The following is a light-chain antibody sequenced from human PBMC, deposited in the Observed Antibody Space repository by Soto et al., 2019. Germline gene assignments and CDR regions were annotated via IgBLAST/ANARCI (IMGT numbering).Light chain of an antibody. CDR2: DVS. J-gene: IGLJ1*01. Sequence: QSALTQPASVSGSPGQSITISCTGTSSDGGGYNYVSWYQQHPGKAPKLMIYDVSNRPSGVSNRFSGSKSGNTASLTISGLQAEDEADYYCTSYTSSSTLYVFGPGTKLTVL. V-gene: IGLV2-14*01. CDR1: SSDGGGYNY. CDR3: TSYTSSSTLYV.